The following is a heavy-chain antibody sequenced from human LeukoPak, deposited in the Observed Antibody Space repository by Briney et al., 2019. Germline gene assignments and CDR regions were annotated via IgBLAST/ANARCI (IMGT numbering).Heavy chain of an antibody. J-gene: IGHJ4*02. CDR2: ISGSGGST. Sequence: PGGSLRLSCAASGFTFSSYAMSWVRQAPGKGLEWVSSISGSGGSTYYADSVKGRFTISRDSSKNTLYLQMNSLRAEDTAVYYCAKSNAGELLPTYYFDYWGQRNLVTVSS. CDR1: GFTFSSYA. D-gene: IGHD1-26*01. V-gene: IGHV3-23*01. CDR3: AKSNAGELLPTYYFDY.